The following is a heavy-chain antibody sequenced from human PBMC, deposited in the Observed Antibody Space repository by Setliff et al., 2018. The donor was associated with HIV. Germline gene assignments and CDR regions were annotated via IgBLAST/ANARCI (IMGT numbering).Heavy chain of an antibody. D-gene: IGHD3-10*01. Sequence: PGGSLRLSCAASRLNLTMYDIHWVRQAPGKGLEWLAILWSDGRNEKYTVSVKGRSAMSRDTSKNTVYLRMDSLRVEDTAIYYCARDRVESLLFGDLNYMDVWGKGTTVTVSS. V-gene: IGHV3-33*01. CDR1: RLNLTMYD. J-gene: IGHJ6*03. CDR3: ARDRVESLLFGDLNYMDV. CDR2: LWSDGRNE.